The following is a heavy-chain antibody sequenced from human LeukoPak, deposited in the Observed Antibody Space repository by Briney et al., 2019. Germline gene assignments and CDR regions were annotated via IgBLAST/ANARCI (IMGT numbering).Heavy chain of an antibody. CDR2: ISYDGSNK. Sequence: PWRSLRLSCAASGFILSDYNMHWVRQAPGKGLEWVAVISYDGSNKYYADSVKGRFTISRDNSKNTLYLQMNSLRAEDTAVYYCARDQTGFCSGSSCLGSTFDYWGQGTLVTVSS. CDR3: ARDQTGFCSGSSCLGSTFDY. D-gene: IGHD2-15*01. V-gene: IGHV3-30*04. J-gene: IGHJ4*02. CDR1: GFILSDYN.